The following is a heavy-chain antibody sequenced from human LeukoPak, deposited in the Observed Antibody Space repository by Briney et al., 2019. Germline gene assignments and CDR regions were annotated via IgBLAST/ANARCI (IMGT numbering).Heavy chain of an antibody. CDR2: ISDSGVNT. CDR1: GFTFCSYA. Sequence: GSLRLSCAASGFTFCSYALAWVRPAPGKGLEWVSSISDSGVNTYYPDSVKGRSTISRDNSKNTLYLQMNSLRAEDTAVYYCAKSFFPGGSSFTFDIWGQGTLVTVSS. CDR3: AKSFFPGGSSFTFDI. J-gene: IGHJ3*02. V-gene: IGHV3-23*01. D-gene: IGHD3-10*01.